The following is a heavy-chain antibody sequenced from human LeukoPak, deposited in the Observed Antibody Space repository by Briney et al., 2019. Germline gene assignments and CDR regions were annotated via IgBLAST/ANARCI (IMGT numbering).Heavy chain of an antibody. CDR2: IRDSGEA. V-gene: IGHV3-66*03. J-gene: IGHJ5*02. D-gene: IGHD3/OR15-3a*01. Sequence: GGSLRLSCATSGFIFSTYALSWVRQAPGKGLEWVGLIRDSGEAFYADFVRGRFAISRDESENTLYLQMNSLRVEDTAVYFCARDRAALQDWVEFDPWGQGTPVIVSS. CDR3: ARDRAALQDWVEFDP. CDR1: GFIFSTYA.